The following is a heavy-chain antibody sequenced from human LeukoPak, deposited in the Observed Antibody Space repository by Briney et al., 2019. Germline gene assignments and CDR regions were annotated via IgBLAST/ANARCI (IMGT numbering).Heavy chain of an antibody. CDR2: ISGSGGST. D-gene: IGHD3-10*01. J-gene: IGHJ5*02. Sequence: GGSLRLSCAASGFTFSSYAMSWVRQAPGRGLEWVSAISGSGGSTYYTDSVKGRFTISRDNSKNTLYLQMNSLRAEDTAVYYCAKGLWFGPSWFDPWGQGTLVTVSS. V-gene: IGHV3-23*01. CDR3: AKGLWFGPSWFDP. CDR1: GFTFSSYA.